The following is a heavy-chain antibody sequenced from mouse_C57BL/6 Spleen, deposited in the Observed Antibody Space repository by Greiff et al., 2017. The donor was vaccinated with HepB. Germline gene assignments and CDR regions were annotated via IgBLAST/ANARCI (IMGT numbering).Heavy chain of an antibody. D-gene: IGHD2-3*01. V-gene: IGHV1-50*01. CDR1: GYTFTSYW. CDR3: ARVNRGYYDY. Sequence: QVQLQQPGAELVKPGASVKLSCKASGYTFTSYWMQWVKQRPGQGLEWIGEIDPSDSYTNYNQKFKGKATLTVDTSSSPAYMQLSSLTSEDSAVYYCARVNRGYYDYWGQRTSVTVSS. J-gene: IGHJ4*01. CDR2: IDPSDSYT.